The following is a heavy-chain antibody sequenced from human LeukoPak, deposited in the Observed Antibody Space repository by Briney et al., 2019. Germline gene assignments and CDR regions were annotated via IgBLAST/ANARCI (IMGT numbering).Heavy chain of an antibody. J-gene: IGHJ4*02. CDR2: ISSSSSYI. CDR3: ARTRRSRDGYNYSPPDY. V-gene: IGHV3-21*01. D-gene: IGHD5-24*01. CDR1: GFTFSSYS. Sequence: GGSLRLSCAASGFTFSSYSMNWVRQAPGKGLGWVSSISSSSSYIYYADSVKGRFTISRDNAKNSLYLQMNSLRAEDTAVYYCARTRRSRDGYNYSPPDYWGQGTLVTVSS.